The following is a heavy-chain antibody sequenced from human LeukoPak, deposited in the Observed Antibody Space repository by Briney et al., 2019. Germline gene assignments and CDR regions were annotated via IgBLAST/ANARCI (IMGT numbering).Heavy chain of an antibody. CDR2: IYYSGST. CDR1: GGSVSSGSYY. Sequence: PSETLSLTCTVSGGSVSSGSYYWSWIRQPPGKGLEWIGYIYYSGSTNYNPSLKSRVTISVDTSKNQFSLELSSVTAADTAVYYCASYYYGSGIVWGQGTLVAVSS. J-gene: IGHJ4*02. CDR3: ASYYYGSGIV. D-gene: IGHD3-10*01. V-gene: IGHV4-61*01.